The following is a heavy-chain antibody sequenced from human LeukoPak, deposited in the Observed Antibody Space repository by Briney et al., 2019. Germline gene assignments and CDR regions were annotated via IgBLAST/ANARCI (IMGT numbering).Heavy chain of an antibody. D-gene: IGHD3-16*01. CDR3: ARDRGGRLDYYYMDV. CDR2: IYTSGGT. Sequence: TPSETLSLTCTISGGSISSGSYYWSWVRQPAGKGLEWIGHIYTSGGTNYNPSLKSRVTISVDTSKNQFSLKLTSVTAADTAVYYCARDRGGRLDYYYMDVWGKGTTATVSS. CDR1: GGSISSGSYY. J-gene: IGHJ6*03. V-gene: IGHV4-61*09.